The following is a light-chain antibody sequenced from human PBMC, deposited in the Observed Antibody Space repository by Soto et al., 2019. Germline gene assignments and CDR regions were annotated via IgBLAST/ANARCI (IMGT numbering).Light chain of an antibody. Sequence: EIVMTQSPATLSVSPGERATLSCRASQSVSSNLAWYQQKPGQAPRLLISGAFTSATGIPARFSGSGSGTEFTLTISSLQSEDFAVYYCPRYSNWPPLPFGGGTPVEIK. V-gene: IGKV3D-15*01. CDR2: GAF. CDR1: QSVSSN. CDR3: PRYSNWPPLP. J-gene: IGKJ4*01.